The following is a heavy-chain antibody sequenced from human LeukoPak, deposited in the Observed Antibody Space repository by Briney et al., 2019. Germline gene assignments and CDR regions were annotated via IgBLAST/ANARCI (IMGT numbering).Heavy chain of an antibody. CDR3: ARTRDGPFEY. D-gene: IGHD5-24*01. CDR2: ISNSGSSI. V-gene: IGHV3-48*03. Sequence: QPGGSLILSCAASGFTFSSYEMNWVRQGPGKGLEWLSHISNSGSSIQYADSVKGRFTISRDNAKNSLYLQMNSLRVEDTAVYYCARTRDGPFEYWGQGTLVTVSS. J-gene: IGHJ4*02. CDR1: GFTFSSYE.